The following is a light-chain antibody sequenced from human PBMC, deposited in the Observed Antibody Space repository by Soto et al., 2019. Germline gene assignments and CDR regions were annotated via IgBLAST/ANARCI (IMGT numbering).Light chain of an antibody. V-gene: IGLV2-14*01. CDR2: EVS. Sequence: QSALTQPASVSGSPGQSITISCTGTSSDVGGYNYVSWYQQYPTKAPKLMIYEVSDRPSGVSNRFSGSKSVSTASLTISGLQAEDEADYYCSSYTSGNTLVFGGGTKLTVL. CDR3: SSYTSGNTLV. CDR1: SSDVGGYNY. J-gene: IGLJ3*02.